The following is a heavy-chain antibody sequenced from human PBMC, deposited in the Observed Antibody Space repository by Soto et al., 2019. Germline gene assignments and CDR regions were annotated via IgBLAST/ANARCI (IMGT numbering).Heavy chain of an antibody. D-gene: IGHD6-13*01. J-gene: IGHJ4*02. CDR1: GDSFRSYA. V-gene: IGHV1-69*01. CDR2: IIPIFETA. Sequence: QVQLVQSGAEMKKPGSSVKVSCKVSGDSFRSYAISWVRQAPGEGLEWVGGIIPIFETANYAQNFQGRVTITAVESTTTAYLEVTRLRPQDTAVFYCAASDSSSWQHDYWGQGTLITVSS. CDR3: AASDSSSWQHDY.